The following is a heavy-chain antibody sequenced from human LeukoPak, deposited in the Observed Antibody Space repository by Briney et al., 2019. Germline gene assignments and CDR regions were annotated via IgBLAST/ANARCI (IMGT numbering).Heavy chain of an antibody. Sequence: GGSLRLSCAASGFTFSDYYMSWIRQAPGKGLECVSYTSSGGGTIYYADSVKGRFTVSRDNAKNSLYLQMNSLRAEDTAVYYCARDVGYSSGSDYWGQGTLVTVSS. CDR1: GFTFSDYY. CDR2: TSSGGGTI. D-gene: IGHD5-18*01. J-gene: IGHJ4*02. V-gene: IGHV3-11*01. CDR3: ARDVGYSSGSDY.